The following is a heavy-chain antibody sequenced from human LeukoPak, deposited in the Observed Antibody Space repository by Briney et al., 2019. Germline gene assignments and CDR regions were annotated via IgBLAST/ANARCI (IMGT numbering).Heavy chain of an antibody. V-gene: IGHV1-24*01. Sequence: ASVKVSCEVSGYTLTELSMHWVRQAPGKGLEWMGGFDPEDGETIYAQKFQGRVTMTEDTSTDTAYMELSSLRSEDTAVYYCATSPLAWYPQLEVDYWGQGTLVTVSS. CDR2: FDPEDGET. J-gene: IGHJ4*02. CDR3: ATSPLAWYPQLEVDY. CDR1: GYTLTELS. D-gene: IGHD6-6*01.